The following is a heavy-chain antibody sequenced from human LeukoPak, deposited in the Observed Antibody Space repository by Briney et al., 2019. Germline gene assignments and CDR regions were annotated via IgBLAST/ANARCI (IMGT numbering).Heavy chain of an antibody. CDR1: GGSISSYY. CDR2: IYYSGST. V-gene: IGHV4-59*01. Sequence: PSETLSLTCTVSGGSISSYYWSWIRQPPGKGLEWIGYIYYSGSTNYNPSLKSRVTISVDTSKNQFSLKLSSVTAADTAVYYCARNDFWSGYHYYYYMDVWGKGTTVTVSS. J-gene: IGHJ6*03. D-gene: IGHD3-3*01. CDR3: ARNDFWSGYHYYYYMDV.